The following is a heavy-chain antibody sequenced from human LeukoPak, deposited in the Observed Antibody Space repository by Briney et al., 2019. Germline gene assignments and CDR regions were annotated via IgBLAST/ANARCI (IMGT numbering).Heavy chain of an antibody. CDR2: ISDSGGGT. Sequence: GGSLRLSCAASGFTFSIYAMSWVRQAPGKGLEWVSTISDSGGGTYYADSAKGRFTSSRDNSKNTLYLQMNSLRAEDTAVYYCAKGRPSISWGQGTLVTVSS. CDR3: AKGRPSIS. D-gene: IGHD2-15*01. J-gene: IGHJ4*02. V-gene: IGHV3-23*01. CDR1: GFTFSIYA.